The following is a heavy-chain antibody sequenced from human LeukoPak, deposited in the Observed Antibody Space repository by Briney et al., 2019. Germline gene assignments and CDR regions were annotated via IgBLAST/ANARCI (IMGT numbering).Heavy chain of an antibody. V-gene: IGHV3-30-3*01. CDR3: ARGDCSATSCSLDY. CDR2: ISYDGSNE. D-gene: IGHD2-2*01. CDR1: AFTFSSYA. Sequence: GGSLRLSCAASAFTFSSYAMHWVRQAPGKGLEWVAVISYDGSNEFYADSVKGRFTISRDNSKNTLYLQMNSLRPEDTAVYYCARGDCSATSCSLDYWGQGTLVTVSS. J-gene: IGHJ4*02.